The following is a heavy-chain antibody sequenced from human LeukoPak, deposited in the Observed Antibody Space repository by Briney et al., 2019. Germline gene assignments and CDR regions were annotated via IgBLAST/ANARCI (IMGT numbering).Heavy chain of an antibody. CDR1: GYTLTELS. CDR3: ARGRYFDWFREDYYYGMDV. D-gene: IGHD3-9*01. V-gene: IGHV1-24*01. J-gene: IGHJ6*02. CDR2: FDPEDGET. Sequence: ASVKVSCKVSGYTLTELSMHWVRQAPGKGLEWMGGFDPEDGETIYAQKFQGRVTMTRNTSISTAYMELSSLRSEDTAVYYCARGRYFDWFREDYYYGMDVWGQGTTVTVSS.